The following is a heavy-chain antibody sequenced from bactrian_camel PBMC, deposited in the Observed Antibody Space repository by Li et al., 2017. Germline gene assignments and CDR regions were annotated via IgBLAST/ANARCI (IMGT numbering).Heavy chain of an antibody. Sequence: HVQLVESGSASVQAGKSLRLSCKITGDPYSSNCRAWFRQAPGKEREGVAAVYIGTGSTYYADSVKGRFTVSHDNAKNTLYLQMNSLKPEDTAMYYCAARGPITDREATFNWRRQSSYNYWGPGTQVTVS. CDR3: AARGPITDREATFNWRRQSSYNY. D-gene: IGHD1*01. CDR1: GDPYSSNC. V-gene: IGHV3S54*01. J-gene: IGHJ4*01. CDR2: VYIGTGST.